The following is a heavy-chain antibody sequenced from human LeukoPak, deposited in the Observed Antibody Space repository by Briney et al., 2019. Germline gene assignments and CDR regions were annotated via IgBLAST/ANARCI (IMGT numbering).Heavy chain of an antibody. Sequence: SETLSLTCTVSGGSISSYYWSWIRQPPGKGLEWIGYIYYSGSTNYNPSLKSRVTISVDTSKNQFSLKLSSATAADTAVYYCARGDCSGGSCYDFDYWGQGTQVTVSS. CDR1: GGSISSYY. D-gene: IGHD2-15*01. CDR2: IYYSGST. CDR3: ARGDCSGGSCYDFDY. V-gene: IGHV4-59*01. J-gene: IGHJ4*02.